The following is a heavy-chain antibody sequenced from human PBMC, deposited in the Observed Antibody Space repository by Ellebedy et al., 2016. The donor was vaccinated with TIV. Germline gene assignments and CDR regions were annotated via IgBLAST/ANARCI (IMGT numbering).Heavy chain of an antibody. V-gene: IGHV1-18*01. CDR3: ERVWWKSGNYRTFDY. Sequence: AASVKVSCKASGYTFTNNGISWVRQAPGQGLEWMGWISAQNFKTNYAQKFQGRVTMTTDTSTSTAYMELRGLRSDDTAVYYCERVWWKSGNYRTFDYWGQGTLVTASS. J-gene: IGHJ4*02. CDR2: ISAQNFKT. D-gene: IGHD1-26*01. CDR1: GYTFTNNG.